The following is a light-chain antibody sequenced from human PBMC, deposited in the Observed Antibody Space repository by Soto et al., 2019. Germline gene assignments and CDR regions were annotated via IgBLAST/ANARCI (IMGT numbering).Light chain of an antibody. J-gene: IGKJ5*01. Sequence: DIVMTQSPLSLPVTPGEPASMSCRSSQSLLHSSGNNYLDWYVQKPGQSPQLLIYWGSSRASGVPERFSGSVSGTDFTLKISRVEAEDVGIDYFMQGQQTPITFVQGTRLEIK. CDR2: WGS. CDR1: QSLLHSSGNNY. V-gene: IGKV2-28*01. CDR3: MQGQQTPIT.